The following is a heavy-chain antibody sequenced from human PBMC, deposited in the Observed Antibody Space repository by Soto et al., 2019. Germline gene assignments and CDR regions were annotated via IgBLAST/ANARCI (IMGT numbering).Heavy chain of an antibody. Sequence: GGSLRLSCAASGFTFTSYGMTWVRQAPGKGLEWVSIISGSGGSTAYADSAKGQFAISRDNSKNTLYLQMNSLRAEDTAVYYCAKVSAYSSGYVDYWGQGTLVTVSS. V-gene: IGHV3-23*01. J-gene: IGHJ4*02. CDR3: AKVSAYSSGYVDY. CDR1: GFTFTSYG. CDR2: ISGSGGST. D-gene: IGHD5-18*01.